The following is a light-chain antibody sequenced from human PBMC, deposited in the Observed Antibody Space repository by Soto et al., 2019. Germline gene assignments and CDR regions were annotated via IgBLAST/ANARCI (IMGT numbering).Light chain of an antibody. CDR3: QPYGDTDA. CDR1: QAINSNY. CDR2: GAS. V-gene: IGKV3-20*01. Sequence: EIVLTQSPGTLSLSPGERATLSCRASQAINSNYLAWYQQKPGQAPRLLIYGASNRAIGIPDRFSGSGSGTAFTLTISRLEPDDFAVYYCQPYGDTDAFGGGTKVEIK. J-gene: IGKJ4*01.